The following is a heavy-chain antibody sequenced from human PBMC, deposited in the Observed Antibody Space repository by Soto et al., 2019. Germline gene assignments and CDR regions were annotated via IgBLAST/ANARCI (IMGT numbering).Heavy chain of an antibody. V-gene: IGHV1-2*04. CDR1: GYTFTGYY. Sequence: GASVKVSCKAPGYTFTGYYMHWVRQAPGQGLEWMGWINPNSGGTNYAQKFQGWVTMTRDTSISTAYMELSRLRSDDTVVYYCARSGCSGGSCHVVPDAFDIWGQGTMVTVSS. J-gene: IGHJ3*02. D-gene: IGHD2-15*01. CDR3: ARSGCSGGSCHVVPDAFDI. CDR2: INPNSGGT.